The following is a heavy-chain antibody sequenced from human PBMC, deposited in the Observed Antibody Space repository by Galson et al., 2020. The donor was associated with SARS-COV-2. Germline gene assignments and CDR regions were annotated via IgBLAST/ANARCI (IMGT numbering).Heavy chain of an antibody. CDR3: ARLHYGEYAPVAFDI. V-gene: IGHV4-30-2*01. CDR1: GPSISSGSYS. CDR2: ITHSGGT. J-gene: IGHJ3*02. Sequence: SETLSLTCAVSGPSISSGSYSWNWIRQPPGKGLEWIGYITHSGGTYYNPSLKSRVTISGDRSKNQFSLRLSSVTAADTAVYYCARLHYGEYAPVAFDIWGPGTRVTVAS. D-gene: IGHD4-17*01.